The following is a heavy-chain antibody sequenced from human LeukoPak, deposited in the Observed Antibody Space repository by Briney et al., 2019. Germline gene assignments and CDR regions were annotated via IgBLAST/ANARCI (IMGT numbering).Heavy chain of an antibody. J-gene: IGHJ2*01. D-gene: IGHD6-13*01. CDR2: ITHSGST. Sequence: SETLSLTCAVYGGSFRAYYWSWIRQPPGEGLEWIGEITHSGSTSYNPSLKSRVIISVDTSKNQFSLKATSVTAADTAVYYCASGSAWYGWYFDLWGRGTLVTVSS. CDR3: ASGSAWYGWYFDL. CDR1: GGSFRAYY. V-gene: IGHV4-34*01.